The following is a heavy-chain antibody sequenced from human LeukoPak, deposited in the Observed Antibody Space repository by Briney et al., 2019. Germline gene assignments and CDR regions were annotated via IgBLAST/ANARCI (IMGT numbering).Heavy chain of an antibody. D-gene: IGHD7-27*01. CDR3: ASHLPPGDPMI. CDR2: SNHSGST. J-gene: IGHJ4*02. V-gene: IGHV4-34*01. Sequence: SETLSLTCAVYGGSLSGYYCSWIRQPPGKGLEWMGESNHSGSTNYNPSLKSRVTISVDTSKNQFSLKLSSVTAADTAVYYCASHLPPGDPMIWGQGTLVTVSS. CDR1: GGSLSGYY.